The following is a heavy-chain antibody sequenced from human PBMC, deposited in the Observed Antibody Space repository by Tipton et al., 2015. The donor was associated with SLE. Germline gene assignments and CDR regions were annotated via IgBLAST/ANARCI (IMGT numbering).Heavy chain of an antibody. CDR2: INHSGST. J-gene: IGHJ4*02. V-gene: IGHV4-34*01. CDR1: GGSFSGYY. CDR3: ARVNIEYSSYFDY. D-gene: IGHD5-18*01. Sequence: TLSLTCAVYGGSFSGYYWSWIRQPPGKGLEWIGEINHSGSTNYNPSLKSRVTISVDTSKNQFSLKLSSVTAADTAVYYCARVNIEYSSYFDYWGQGTLVTVSS.